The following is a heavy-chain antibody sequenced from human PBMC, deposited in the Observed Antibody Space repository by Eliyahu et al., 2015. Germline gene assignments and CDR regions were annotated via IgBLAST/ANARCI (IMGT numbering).Heavy chain of an antibody. CDR3: AKAVGPGRITMIVVAPLGH. CDR2: ISGSGGST. CDR1: GXXFSSYA. J-gene: IGHJ4*02. Sequence: EVQLVESGGGLVQPGGSLRLSCAASGXXFSSYAMXWVRQAPGKGLGWVSAISGSGGSTYYADSVKGRFTISRDNSKNTLYLQMNSLRAEDTAVYYCAKAVGPGRITMIVVAPLGHWGQGTLVTVSS. V-gene: IGHV3-23*04. D-gene: IGHD3-22*01.